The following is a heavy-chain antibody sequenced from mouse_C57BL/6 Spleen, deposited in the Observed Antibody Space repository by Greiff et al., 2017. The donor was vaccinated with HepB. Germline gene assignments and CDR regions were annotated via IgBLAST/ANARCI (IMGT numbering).Heavy chain of an antibody. D-gene: IGHD1-1*01. CDR1: GYTFTDYY. V-gene: IGHV1-19*01. Sequence: EVKLVESGPVLVKPGASVKMSCKASGYTFTDYYMNWVKQSHGKSLEWIGVINPYNGGTSYNQKFKGKATLTVDKSSSTAYMELNSLTSEDSAVYYCARRGYGSSYGYFDVWGTGTTVTVSS. CDR2: INPYNGGT. CDR3: ARRGYGSSYGYFDV. J-gene: IGHJ1*03.